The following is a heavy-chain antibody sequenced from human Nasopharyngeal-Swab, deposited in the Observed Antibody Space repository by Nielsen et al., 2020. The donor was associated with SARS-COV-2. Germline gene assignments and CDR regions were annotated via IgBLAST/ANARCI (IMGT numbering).Heavy chain of an antibody. CDR2: VNPSGGAT. Sequence: WVRQAPGQGFEWMGVVNPSGGATQYAQKFQGRVTMTSDTSTSTVYVELGSLRSDDTAVYYCARDRDGYNLGTGDYWGQGTLGTVSS. V-gene: IGHV1-46*01. D-gene: IGHD5-24*01. J-gene: IGHJ4*02. CDR3: ARDRDGYNLGTGDY.